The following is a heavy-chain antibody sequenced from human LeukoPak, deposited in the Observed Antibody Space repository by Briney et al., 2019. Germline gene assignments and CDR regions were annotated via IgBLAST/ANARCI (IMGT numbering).Heavy chain of an antibody. D-gene: IGHD3-10*01. CDR3: ARLWFGELLSPDAFDI. Sequence: PGGSLRLSCAASGFTFSSYAMSWVRQAPGKGLEWVAVISYDGSNKYYADSVKGRFTISRDNSKNTLYLQMNSLRAEDTAVYYCARLWFGELLSPDAFDIWGQGTMVTVSS. CDR1: GFTFSSYA. J-gene: IGHJ3*02. V-gene: IGHV3-30-3*01. CDR2: ISYDGSNK.